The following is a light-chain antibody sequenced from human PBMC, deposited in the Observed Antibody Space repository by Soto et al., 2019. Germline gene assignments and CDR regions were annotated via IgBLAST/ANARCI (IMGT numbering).Light chain of an antibody. J-gene: IGLJ2*01. CDR2: RNN. CDR3: AAWDDSLSGRVV. CDR1: SSNIGSNY. V-gene: IGLV1-47*01. Sequence: QSVLTQPPSASGTPGQRVTISCSGSSSNIGSNYVYWYQQLPGTAPKLLIYRNNQRPSGVPDRFSGSKSGTSASLAISGLRSEYEADYYCAAWDDSLSGRVVFGGGTQLTVL.